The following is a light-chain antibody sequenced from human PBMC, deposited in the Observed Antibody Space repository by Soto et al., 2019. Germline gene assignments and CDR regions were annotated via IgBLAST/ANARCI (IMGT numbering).Light chain of an antibody. V-gene: IGKV1-6*01. Sequence: GESVTITCRASQVISTSLAWYQVKPGKAPDLLIYSASTLQSGVPSRFSGSGSETEFSLTIRALQPEDFATYYCLQDYNYPWTFGQGTKVDIK. CDR2: SAS. CDR3: LQDYNYPWT. J-gene: IGKJ1*01. CDR1: QVISTS.